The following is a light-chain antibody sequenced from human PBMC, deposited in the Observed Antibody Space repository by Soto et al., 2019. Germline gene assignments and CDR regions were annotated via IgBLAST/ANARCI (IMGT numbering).Light chain of an antibody. J-gene: IGKJ4*01. CDR3: QQYGSSPPVT. V-gene: IGKV3-15*01. CDR2: GAS. CDR1: QRISSN. Sequence: EIVMTQSPATLSVSPGERATLSCRASQRISSNLAWYQHKPGQAPRLLIFGASTRATGIPARFSGSGSGTEFTLTISRLEPEDFAVYYCQQYGSSPPVTFGGGTKVDIK.